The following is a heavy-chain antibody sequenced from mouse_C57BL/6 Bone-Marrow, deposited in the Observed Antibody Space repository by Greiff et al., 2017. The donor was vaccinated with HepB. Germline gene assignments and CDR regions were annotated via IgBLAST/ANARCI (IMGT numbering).Heavy chain of an antibody. CDR2: INPNNGGT. CDR3: ARPYYGYAMDY. V-gene: IGHV1-26*01. CDR1: GYTFTDYY. J-gene: IGHJ4*01. D-gene: IGHD1-1*01. Sequence: VQLQQSGPELVKPGASVKISCKASGYTFTDYYMNWVKQSHGKSLEWIGDINPNNGGTSYNQKFKGKATLTVDKSSSTAYMELRSLTSEDSAVYYCARPYYGYAMDYWGQGTSVTVSS.